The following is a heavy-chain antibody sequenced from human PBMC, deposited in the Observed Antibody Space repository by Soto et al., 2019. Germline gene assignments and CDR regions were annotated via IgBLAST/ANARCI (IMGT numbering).Heavy chain of an antibody. CDR2: VYYSGNT. CDR3: GRLEGLATISYYFDY. J-gene: IGHJ4*02. V-gene: IGHV4-30-2*03. Sequence: PSETLSLTCAVSGGSIRGTTYSWSWIRQPPGKGLEWIGNVYYSGNTYYNPSLESRVTISVDKSKNQFSLKLMSLSAADTAVYYCGRLEGLATISYYFDYWGQGALVTVSS. D-gene: IGHD3-9*01. CDR1: GGSIRGTTYS.